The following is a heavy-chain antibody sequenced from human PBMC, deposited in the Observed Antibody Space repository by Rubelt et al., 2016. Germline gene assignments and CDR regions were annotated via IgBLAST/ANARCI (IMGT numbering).Heavy chain of an antibody. V-gene: IGHV3-53*05. J-gene: IGHJ4*02. D-gene: IGHD2-15*01. CDR2: IYSGGST. Sequence: RQAPGKGLEWVSVIYSGGSTYYADSVKGRFTISRDNAKNSLYLQMNSLRAEDTALYYCAKDARSSGALDYWGQGTLVTVSS. CDR3: AKDARSSGALDY.